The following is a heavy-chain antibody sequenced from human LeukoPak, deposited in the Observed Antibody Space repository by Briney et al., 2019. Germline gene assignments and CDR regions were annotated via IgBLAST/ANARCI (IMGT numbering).Heavy chain of an antibody. D-gene: IGHD4-17*01. CDR1: GYSISSGYY. CDR3: ARSRTYGDYAFDY. Sequence: SETLSLTCTVSGYSISSGYYWGWIRQPPGKGLEWIGNIYHSGSTYYNPSLKSRVTISVDTSKNQFSLKLSSVTAADTAVYYCARSRTYGDYAFDYWGQGTLVTVSS. J-gene: IGHJ4*02. CDR2: IYHSGST. V-gene: IGHV4-38-2*02.